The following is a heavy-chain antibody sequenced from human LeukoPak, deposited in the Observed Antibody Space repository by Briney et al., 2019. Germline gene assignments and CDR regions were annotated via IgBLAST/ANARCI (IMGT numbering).Heavy chain of an antibody. D-gene: IGHD3-10*01. J-gene: IGHJ4*02. Sequence: GGSLRLSCAASGFTFSSYAMSWVRQAPGKGLEWVSAISGSGGSTYYADSVKGRFAISRDNSKNTVYLEMNSLTAEDTAVYYCARGDGPGSYLIDYWGQGTLVTVSS. V-gene: IGHV3-23*01. CDR3: ARGDGPGSYLIDY. CDR2: ISGSGGST. CDR1: GFTFSSYA.